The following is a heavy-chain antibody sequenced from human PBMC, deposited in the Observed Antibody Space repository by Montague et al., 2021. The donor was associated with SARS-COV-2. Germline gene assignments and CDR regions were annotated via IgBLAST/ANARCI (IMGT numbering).Heavy chain of an antibody. D-gene: IGHD5-24*01. J-gene: IGHJ5*02. CDR2: IFYTGMT. V-gene: IGHV4-31*03. CDR1: SDSLTTTSYY. Sequence: TLSLTCTVSSDSLTTTSYYWSWIRLHPGKGLQWIGNIFYTGMTFFNPSLKSRLTMSVDTSQNQFSLRLTSVTAADTAVYYCARRSQFAWFDAWGQGTLVTVSA. CDR3: ARRSQFAWFDA.